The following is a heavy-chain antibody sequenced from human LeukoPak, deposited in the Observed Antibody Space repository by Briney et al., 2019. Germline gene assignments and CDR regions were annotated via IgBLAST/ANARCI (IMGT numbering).Heavy chain of an antibody. J-gene: IGHJ4*02. CDR1: GFAFSSNG. CDR3: AKDRGIISDY. CDR2: ISGSGGST. V-gene: IGHV3-23*01. Sequence: GGSLRLSCAASGFAFSSNGMSWVRQAPGKGLEWVSAISGSGGSTYYADSVKGRFTISRDNSKNTLYLQMNSLRVEDTAVYYCAKDRGIISDYWGQGTLVTVSS. D-gene: IGHD3-10*01.